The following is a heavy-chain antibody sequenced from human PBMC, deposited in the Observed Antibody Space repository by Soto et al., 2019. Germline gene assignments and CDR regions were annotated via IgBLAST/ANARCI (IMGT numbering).Heavy chain of an antibody. Sequence: QVQLVQSGAEVKKPGSSVKVSCKASGGTFSSYSINWVRQAPGQGLEWMGEIIPIFGTANYAQKFQGRVTITADESTSTVYMELGSRRSEDTAVYYCARDGGRHSGGIDYWGQGTLVSVSS. CDR3: ARDGGRHSGGIDY. V-gene: IGHV1-69*01. CDR1: GGTFSSYS. J-gene: IGHJ4*02. CDR2: IIPIFGTA. D-gene: IGHD1-26*01.